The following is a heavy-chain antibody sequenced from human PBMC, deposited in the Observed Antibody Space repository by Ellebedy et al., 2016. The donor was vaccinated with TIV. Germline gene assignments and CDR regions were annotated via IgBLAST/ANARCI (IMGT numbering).Heavy chain of an antibody. D-gene: IGHD4-11*01. CDR1: GYTFTSYG. J-gene: IGHJ4*02. CDR3: ARDYRMQTTVTPGY. V-gene: IGHV1-18*04. Sequence: ASVKVSCXASGYTFTSYGISWVRQAPGQGLEWMGWISAYNGNTNYAQKLQGRVTMTTDTSTSTAYMELRSLRSDDTAVYYCARDYRMQTTVTPGYWGQGTLVTVSS. CDR2: ISAYNGNT.